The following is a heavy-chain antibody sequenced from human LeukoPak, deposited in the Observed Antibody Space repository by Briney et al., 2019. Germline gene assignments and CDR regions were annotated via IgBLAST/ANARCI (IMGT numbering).Heavy chain of an antibody. CDR1: GGSVSSGSYY. J-gene: IGHJ5*02. Sequence: SETLSLTCTVSGGSVSSGSYYWSWIRQPPGKGLEWIWYIYYSGSTNYNPSLKSRVTISVDTSKNQFSLKLSSVTAADTAVYYCARATGGIFYYGSDLGWFDPWGQGTLVTVSS. CDR3: ARATGGIFYYGSDLGWFDP. CDR2: IYYSGST. V-gene: IGHV4-61*01. D-gene: IGHD3-10*01.